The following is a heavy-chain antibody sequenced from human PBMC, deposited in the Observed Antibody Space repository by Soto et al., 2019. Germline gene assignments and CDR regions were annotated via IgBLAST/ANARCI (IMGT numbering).Heavy chain of an antibody. CDR1: GGTFSSYA. Sequence: SVKVSCKASGGTFSSYAISWVRQAPGQGLEWMGGIIPIFGTANYAQKFQGRVTITADESTSTAYMELSSLRSEDTAVYYRARDNDSGSYSVASYYYYYYGMDVWGQGTTVTVSS. V-gene: IGHV1-69*13. J-gene: IGHJ6*02. D-gene: IGHD3-10*01. CDR2: IIPIFGTA. CDR3: ARDNDSGSYSVASYYYYYYGMDV.